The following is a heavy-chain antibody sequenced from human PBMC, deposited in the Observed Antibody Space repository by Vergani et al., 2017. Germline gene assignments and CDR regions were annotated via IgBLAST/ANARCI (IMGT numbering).Heavy chain of an antibody. D-gene: IGHD5-24*01. Sequence: QVQLVESGGGVVQPGRSLRLSCAPSSFTFGDYGMHWVRQAPGRGLEWVSVTWYDGNNNYYADSVKGRFTMSRDISKNTLYLQMNSLRGEDTAVYYCARDTRDTHSSLDVWGQGTLVTVSS. J-gene: IGHJ4*02. CDR1: SFTFGDYG. V-gene: IGHV3-33*01. CDR3: ARDTRDTHSSLDV. CDR2: TWYDGNNN.